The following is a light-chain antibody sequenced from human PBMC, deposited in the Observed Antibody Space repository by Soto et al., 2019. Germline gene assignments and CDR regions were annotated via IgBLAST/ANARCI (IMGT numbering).Light chain of an antibody. J-gene: IGKJ4*01. CDR2: GAS. CDR1: QGVSSS. V-gene: IGKV3-15*01. CDR3: QQYKNWLRTT. Sequence: IVMTQSPATLSVSPGERATLSCRARQGVSSSLAWYQQNPGQGPRLLLYGASTRATGIPARFSGSGSGTEFTLTISSLQSEDFGVYYSQQYKNWLRTTFGGGTKVEIK.